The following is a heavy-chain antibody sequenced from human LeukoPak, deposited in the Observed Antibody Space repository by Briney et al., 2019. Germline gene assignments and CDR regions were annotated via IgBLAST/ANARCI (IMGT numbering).Heavy chain of an antibody. CDR1: GGSISSYY. D-gene: IGHD2-21*01. J-gene: IGHJ6*03. CDR2: IYYSGST. Sequence: SETLSLTCTVSGGSISSYYWSWIRQPPGKGLEWIGYIYYSGSTNYNPSLKSRVTISVDTSKNQFSLKLSSVTAADPAVYYCARSRSDWGLPYYYYYYMDVWGKGTTVTVSS. V-gene: IGHV4-59*01. CDR3: ARSRSDWGLPYYYYYYMDV.